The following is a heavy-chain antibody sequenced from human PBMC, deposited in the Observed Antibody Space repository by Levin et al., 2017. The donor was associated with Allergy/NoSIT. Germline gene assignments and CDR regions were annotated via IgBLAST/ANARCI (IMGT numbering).Heavy chain of an antibody. CDR2: ISGTTDYV. V-gene: IGHV3-21*06. J-gene: IGHJ4*02. CDR1: GFSFSKFG. CDR3: TRGVLDS. D-gene: IGHD6-6*01. Sequence: PGGSLRLSCAASGFSFSKFGMNWVRQAPGKGLEWISSISGTTDYVFYADSVKGRFTISRDDSRNSLYLQMSSLRVEDTAVYYCTRGVLDSWGQGTLVTVSS.